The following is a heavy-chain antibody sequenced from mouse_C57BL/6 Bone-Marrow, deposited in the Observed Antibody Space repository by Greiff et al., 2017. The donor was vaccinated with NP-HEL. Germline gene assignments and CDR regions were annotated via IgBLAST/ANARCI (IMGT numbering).Heavy chain of an antibody. CDR3: ARGGYYYGSSP. D-gene: IGHD1-1*01. CDR2: IDPSDSYT. V-gene: IGHV1-50*01. J-gene: IGHJ2*01. CDR1: GYTFTSYW. Sequence: VQLQQSGAELVKPGASVKLSCKASGYTFTSYWMQWVKQRPGQGLEWIGEIDPSDSYTNYNQKFKGKATLTVDTSSSTAYMQLSSLTSEDSAVYYCARGGYYYGSSPWGQGTTLTVSS.